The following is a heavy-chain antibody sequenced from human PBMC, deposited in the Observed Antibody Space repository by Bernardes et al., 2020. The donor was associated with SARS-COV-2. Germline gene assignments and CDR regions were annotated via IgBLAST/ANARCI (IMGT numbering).Heavy chain of an antibody. V-gene: IGHV4-34*01. CDR1: GGSFSGYY. J-gene: IGHJ6*02. Sequence: PSLTCAVYGGSFSGYYWSWIRQPPGKGLEWIGEINHSGSTNYNPSLKSRVTISVDTSKNQFSLKLSSVTAADTAVYYCARLRILYYYYGMDVWGQGTTVTVSS. CDR3: ARLRILYYYYGMDV. CDR2: INHSGST.